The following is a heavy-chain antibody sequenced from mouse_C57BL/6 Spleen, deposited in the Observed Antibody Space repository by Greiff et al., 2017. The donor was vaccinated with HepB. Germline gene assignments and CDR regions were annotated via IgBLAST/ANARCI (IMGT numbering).Heavy chain of an antibody. CDR3: ASEGRPN. V-gene: IGHV1-85*01. J-gene: IGHJ3*01. CDR2: IYPRDGST. Sequence: VHLVESGPELVKPGASVKLSCKASGYTFTSYDINWVKQRPGQGLEWIGWIYPRDGSTKYNEKFKGKATLTVDTSSSTAYMELHSLTSEDSAVYFCASEGRPNWGQGTLVTVSA. CDR1: GYTFTSYD. D-gene: IGHD3-3*01.